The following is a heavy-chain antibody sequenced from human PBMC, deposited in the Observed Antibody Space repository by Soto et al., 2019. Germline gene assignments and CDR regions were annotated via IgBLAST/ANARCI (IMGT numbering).Heavy chain of an antibody. J-gene: IGHJ4*02. CDR3: ASVAI. CDR1: GFTFSNYW. D-gene: IGHD5-12*01. Sequence: EVQLVESGGGLVQPGGSLRLSCAASGFTFSNYWMSWVRQAPGKGLEWVANIKQDGTEKNYVDSVRGRFTISRDNAKNSLDLPMNSLTAEVTAVYYCASVAIWGQGTLVTVSS. V-gene: IGHV3-7*01. CDR2: IKQDGTEK.